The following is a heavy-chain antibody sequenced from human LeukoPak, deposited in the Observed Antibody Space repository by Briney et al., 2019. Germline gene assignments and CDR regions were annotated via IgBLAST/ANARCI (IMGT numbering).Heavy chain of an antibody. D-gene: IGHD2-2*01. V-gene: IGHV5-10-1*01. CDR3: VRHLSDITSCPNY. Sequence: GESLKISCKGSGYSFTTYWITWVRQMPGKGLEWMGRIDPSDSYTNYSPSFQGHVTISADKSIRTAYLQWNSLKASDTAIYYCVRHLSDITSCPNYWGPGTLITVAS. CDR2: IDPSDSYT. CDR1: GYSFTTYW. J-gene: IGHJ4*02.